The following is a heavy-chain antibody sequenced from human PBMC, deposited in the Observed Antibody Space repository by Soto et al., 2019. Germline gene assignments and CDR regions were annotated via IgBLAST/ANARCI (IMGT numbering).Heavy chain of an antibody. CDR3: ARQREYDFWSGYFTPGNYYGMDV. D-gene: IGHD3-3*01. J-gene: IGHJ6*02. CDR1: GYSFTSYW. Sequence: GESLKISCKGSGYSFTSYWIGWVRQMPGKGLEWMGIIYPGDSDTRYSPSFQGQVTISADKSISTAYLQWSSLKASDTAMYYCARQREYDFWSGYFTPGNYYGMDVWGQGTTVTVYS. V-gene: IGHV5-51*01. CDR2: IYPGDSDT.